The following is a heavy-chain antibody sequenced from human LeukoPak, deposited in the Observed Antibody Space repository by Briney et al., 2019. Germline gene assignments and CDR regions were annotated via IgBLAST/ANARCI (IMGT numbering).Heavy chain of an antibody. J-gene: IGHJ4*02. Sequence: SETLSLTCTVSGGSISSYYWSWIRQPPGKGLEWIGYIYYSGSTNYNPSLKSRVTISVDTSKNQFSLKLSSVTAADTAVYYCARCKFGIVDYWGQGTLVTVSS. CDR1: GGSISSYY. D-gene: IGHD1-26*01. CDR3: ARCKFGIVDY. CDR2: IYYSGST. V-gene: IGHV4-59*08.